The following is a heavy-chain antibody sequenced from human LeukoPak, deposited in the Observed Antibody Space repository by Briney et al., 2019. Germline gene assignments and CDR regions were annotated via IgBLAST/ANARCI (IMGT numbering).Heavy chain of an antibody. CDR2: IYTSGST. CDR3: AGHGVFCSSTSCYRRGFSFLFDY. D-gene: IGHD2-2*01. Sequence: SETLSLTCTVSGGSISSYYWSWIRQPPGKGLEWIGYIYTSGSTNYNPSLKSRVTISVDTSKNQFSLKLSSVTAADTAVYYCAGHGVFCSSTSCYRRGFSFLFDYWGQGTLVTVSS. CDR1: GGSISSYY. J-gene: IGHJ4*02. V-gene: IGHV4-4*09.